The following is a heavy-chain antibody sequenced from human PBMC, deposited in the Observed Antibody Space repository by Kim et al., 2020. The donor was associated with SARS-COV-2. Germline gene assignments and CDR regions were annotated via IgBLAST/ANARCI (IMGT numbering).Heavy chain of an antibody. Sequence: ADHVKGQFTLSRANSKHPVYLQMNSLGAEDTAVYYCAKLFSSSWYKGFDPWGQGTLVTVSS. V-gene: IGHV3-23*01. CDR3: AKLFSSSWYKGFDP. J-gene: IGHJ5*02. D-gene: IGHD6-13*01.